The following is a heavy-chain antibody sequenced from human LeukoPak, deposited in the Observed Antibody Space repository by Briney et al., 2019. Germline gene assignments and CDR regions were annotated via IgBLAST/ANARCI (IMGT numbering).Heavy chain of an antibody. J-gene: IGHJ4*02. D-gene: IGHD3-10*01. CDR2: ISGSGGST. CDR1: GFTFSSYA. CDR3: ARVPFGSGSYSTLDY. Sequence: AGGSLRLSCAASGFTFSSYAMSWVRQAPGKGLEWVSVISGSGGSTYYADSVKGRFTISRDNSKNTLYLQMNSLRAEDTAVYFCARVPFGSGSYSTLDYWGQGTLVTVSS. V-gene: IGHV3-23*01.